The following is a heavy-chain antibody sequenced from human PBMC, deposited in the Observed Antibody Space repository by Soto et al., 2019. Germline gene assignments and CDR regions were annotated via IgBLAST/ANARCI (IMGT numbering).Heavy chain of an antibody. D-gene: IGHD1-26*01. Sequence: VASVKVSCKASGGTFSSYAISWVRQAPGQGLEWMGGIIPIFGTANYAQKFQGRVTITADESTSTAYMELSSLRSEDTAVYYCAREAYSGSPMDIWGQGTMVTVSS. V-gene: IGHV1-69*13. CDR1: GGTFSSYA. J-gene: IGHJ3*02. CDR3: AREAYSGSPMDI. CDR2: IIPIFGTA.